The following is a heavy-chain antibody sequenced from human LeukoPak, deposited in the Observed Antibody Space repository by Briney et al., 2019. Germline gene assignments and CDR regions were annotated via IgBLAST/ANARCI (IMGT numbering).Heavy chain of an antibody. CDR3: ARDRVQIWSYVGTFDS. D-gene: IGHD5-18*01. CDR1: GFTLTSYT. Sequence: SCKASGFTLTSYTMHWVRQAPGKGLEWVAVVSYDGTKISYADSVKGRFTMSRDISKNTLYLQMNSLKPEDSALYYCARDRVQIWSYVGTFDSWGQGTLVTVSS. CDR2: VSYDGTKI. J-gene: IGHJ4*02. V-gene: IGHV3-30-3*01.